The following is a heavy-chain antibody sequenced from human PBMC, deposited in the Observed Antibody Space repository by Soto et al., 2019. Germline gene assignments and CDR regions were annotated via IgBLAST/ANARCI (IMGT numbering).Heavy chain of an antibody. CDR1: GDSLSSNSGA. CDR2: TYYRSRWSF. CDR3: AGATWLRGMDV. D-gene: IGHD1-26*01. Sequence: PSQTLSLTCVISGDSLSSNSGAWNWFRQSPSRGLEWLGRTYYRSRWSFDYALSVKSRLTIDPDTSKNQFSLHLDSLTPEDTAVYYCAGATWLRGMDVWGQGTPVTVSS. V-gene: IGHV6-1*01. J-gene: IGHJ6*02.